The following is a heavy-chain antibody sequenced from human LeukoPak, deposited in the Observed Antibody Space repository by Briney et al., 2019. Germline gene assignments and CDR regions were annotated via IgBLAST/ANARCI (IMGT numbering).Heavy chain of an antibody. D-gene: IGHD3-9*01. J-gene: IGHJ4*02. CDR2: IYYRVTT. V-gene: IGHV4-39*07. CDR3: ASTPLRYFDAY. Sequence: SETLSHTPTVPVGSTSSSSYYCGWIRHPPGKWLGCLGLIYYRVTTYYNTPLKTRVTISVDTSKNQFSLKLSSVTAADTAVYYCASTPLRYFDAYWGQGTLVTVSS. CDR1: VGSTSSSSYY.